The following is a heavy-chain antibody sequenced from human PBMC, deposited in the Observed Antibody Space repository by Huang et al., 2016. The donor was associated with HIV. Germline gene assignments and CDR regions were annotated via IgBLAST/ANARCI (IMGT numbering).Heavy chain of an antibody. CDR1: GFIFGDFD. J-gene: IGHJ6*03. Sequence: EVQVEESGGGLEQPGRSLRLACKGSGFIFGDFDINWFRQPPGKGLEWGGFIRAKAAWGTTRSAPSVKDRFSFSRDDSQNTAYLQMETLQTEDTAIYYCSPSGNDYYYYYMDVWGKGTMVTVSS. CDR2: IRAKAAWGTT. CDR3: SPSGNDYYYYYMDV. V-gene: IGHV3-49*03. D-gene: IGHD6-25*01.